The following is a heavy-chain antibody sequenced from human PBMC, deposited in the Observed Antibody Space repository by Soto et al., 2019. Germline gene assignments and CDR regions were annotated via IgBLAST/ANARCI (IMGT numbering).Heavy chain of an antibody. CDR3: ARDSSSYYYYYGMDV. D-gene: IGHD6-13*01. CDR1: GDSITSNSYF. CDR2: IYYSGTT. Sequence: SETLSLTCTVSGDSITSNSYFWAWIRQPPGKGLEWIGSIYYSGTTYYNPSLKSRVTISVDTSKNQFSLKLSSVTAADTAVYYCARDSSSYYYYYGMDVWGQGTTVTVSS. J-gene: IGHJ6*02. V-gene: IGHV4-39*07.